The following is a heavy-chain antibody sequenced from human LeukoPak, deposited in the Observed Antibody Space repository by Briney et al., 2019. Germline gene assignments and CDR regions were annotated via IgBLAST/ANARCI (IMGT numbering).Heavy chain of an antibody. Sequence: PGGSLRLSCAASGFTFEHYSMHWVRHARGEGLEWVSLICWDGGSTFYADSVKGRFTISRDNSKNTLYLQMNSRRTEDTAVYYCARTNYYYMHVWGKGTTVTVSS. D-gene: IGHD1-14*01. CDR3: ARTNYYYMHV. CDR2: ICWDGGST. V-gene: IGHV3-43*01. CDR1: GFTFEHYS. J-gene: IGHJ6*03.